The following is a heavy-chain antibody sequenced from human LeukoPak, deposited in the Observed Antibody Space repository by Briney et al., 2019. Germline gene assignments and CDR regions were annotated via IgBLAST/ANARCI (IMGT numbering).Heavy chain of an antibody. CDR3: ARLPLYSNYGGWFDP. J-gene: IGHJ5*02. V-gene: IGHV4-30-2*01. Sequence: PSETLSLTCTVSGGSISSGGYYWSWIRQAPGRGLEWIGYTHHSGSARFNPSLKSRVTISVDRSRNQFSLKVTSVRAADTALYYCARLPLYSNYGGWFDPWGRGILVTVSS. D-gene: IGHD4-11*01. CDR2: THHSGSA. CDR1: GGSISSGGYY.